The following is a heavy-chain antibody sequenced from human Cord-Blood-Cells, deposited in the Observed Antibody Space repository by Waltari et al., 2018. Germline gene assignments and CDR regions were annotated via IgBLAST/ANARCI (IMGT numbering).Heavy chain of an antibody. V-gene: IGHV4-59*01. J-gene: IGHJ3*02. CDR3: ARGPQDYDFWSGYYDAFDI. Sequence: QVQLLESVPGLVKPSATLSLPGTASGGSISSSYWRCVRQPPQAGLEWIGYIYYSGSTNYNPALKSRVTISVDTSKNQFSLKLSSVTAADTAVYYCARGPQDYDFWSGYYDAFDIWGQGTRVTVSS. CDR1: GGSISSSY. D-gene: IGHD3-3*01. CDR2: IYYSGST.